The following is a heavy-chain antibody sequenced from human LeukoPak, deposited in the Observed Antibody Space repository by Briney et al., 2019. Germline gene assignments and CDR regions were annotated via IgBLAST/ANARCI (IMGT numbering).Heavy chain of an antibody. D-gene: IGHD3-10*01. V-gene: IGHV3-48*03. Sequence: GGSLRLSCAASGFTFSSYEMYRVRQAPGKGLEWVSYISSSGSTIYYADSVKGRFAISRDNAKNSLYLQMNSLRAEDTAVYYCARVPYGSGSDYGMDVWGQGTPVTVSS. CDR3: ARVPYGSGSDYGMDV. CDR2: ISSSGSTI. J-gene: IGHJ6*02. CDR1: GFTFSSYE.